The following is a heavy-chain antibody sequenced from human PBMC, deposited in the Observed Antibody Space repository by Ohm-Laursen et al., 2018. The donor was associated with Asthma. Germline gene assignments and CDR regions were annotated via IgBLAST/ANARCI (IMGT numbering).Heavy chain of an antibody. CDR2: IHAGNGTT. V-gene: IGHV1-3*01. Sequence: EASVKVSCKASGYTFTHHPIHWVRQAPGQRLEWMGWIHAGNGTTKYSQKFQGRVTITRDTSASTAYMELSSLTSEDTAVYYCARATKIVTTIYYWGQGTLVTVSS. D-gene: IGHD5-12*01. CDR1: GYTFTHHP. CDR3: ARATKIVTTIYY. J-gene: IGHJ4*02.